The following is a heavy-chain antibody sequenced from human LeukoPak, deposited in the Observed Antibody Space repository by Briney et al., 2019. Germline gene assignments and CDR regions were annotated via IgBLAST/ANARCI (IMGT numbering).Heavy chain of an antibody. Sequence: GGSLRLSCAASGFTFDDYTMHWVRQAPGKGLEWVSLISWDGGSTYYADSVKGRFTISRDNSKNSLYLQVNSLRTEDTALYYCAKDRLSSSWCFDYWGQGTLVTVSS. CDR1: GFTFDDYT. J-gene: IGHJ4*02. CDR2: ISWDGGST. CDR3: AKDRLSSSWCFDY. V-gene: IGHV3-43*01. D-gene: IGHD6-13*01.